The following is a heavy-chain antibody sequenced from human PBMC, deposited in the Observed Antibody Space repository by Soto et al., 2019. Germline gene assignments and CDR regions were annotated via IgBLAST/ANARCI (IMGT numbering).Heavy chain of an antibody. D-gene: IGHD3-22*01. CDR1: GGSISSGGYY. J-gene: IGHJ6*02. Sequence: PSETLSLTCTVSGGSISSGGYYWSWIRQHPGKGLEWIGYIYYSGSTYYNPSLKSRVTISVDTSKNQFSLKLSSVTAADTAVYYCVRDVGIFYDSSGYYYSYYGMDVWGQGTTVTVSS. V-gene: IGHV4-31*03. CDR2: IYYSGST. CDR3: VRDVGIFYDSSGYYYSYYGMDV.